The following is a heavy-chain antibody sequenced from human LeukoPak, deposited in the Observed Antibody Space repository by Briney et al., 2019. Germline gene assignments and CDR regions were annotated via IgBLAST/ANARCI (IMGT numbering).Heavy chain of an antibody. Sequence: GGSLRLSCAASGFTFSDYYMSWIRQAPGKGLEWVSYISSSGSTIYYADSVKGRFTISRDNAKNSLYLQMNGLRADDTATYYCARGATDTTRWFDPWGQGTLVTVSS. V-gene: IGHV3-11*04. CDR3: ARGATDTTRWFDP. D-gene: IGHD1-7*01. CDR1: GFTFSDYY. J-gene: IGHJ5*02. CDR2: ISSSGSTI.